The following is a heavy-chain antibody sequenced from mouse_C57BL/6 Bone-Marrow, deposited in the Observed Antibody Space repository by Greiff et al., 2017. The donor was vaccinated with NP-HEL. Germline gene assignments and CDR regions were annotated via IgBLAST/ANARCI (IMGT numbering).Heavy chain of an antibody. J-gene: IGHJ4*01. CDR1: GYTFTDYY. Sequence: VQLQQSGAELVRPGASVKLSCKASGYTFTDYYINWVKQRPGQGLEWIARIYPGSGNTYYNEKLKGQATLTAEKSYSTAYMQLSSLTSEDSAVYSGAGDYGSSYYAMDYWGQGTSVTVSS. V-gene: IGHV1-76*01. D-gene: IGHD1-1*01. CDR3: AGDYGSSYYAMDY. CDR2: IYPGSGNT.